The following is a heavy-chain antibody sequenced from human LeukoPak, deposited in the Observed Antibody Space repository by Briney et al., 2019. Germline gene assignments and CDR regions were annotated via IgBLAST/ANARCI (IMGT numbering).Heavy chain of an antibody. J-gene: IGHJ5*02. CDR1: GGSISSYY. CDR2: IYTSGST. D-gene: IGHD4-17*01. Sequence: PSETLSLTCTVSGGSISSYYWSWIRQPAGKGLEWTGRIYTSGSTNYNPSLKSRVTMSVDTSKNQFSLKLSSVTAADTAVYYCARDGHYGDYVWFDPWGQGTLVTVSS. V-gene: IGHV4-4*07. CDR3: ARDGHYGDYVWFDP.